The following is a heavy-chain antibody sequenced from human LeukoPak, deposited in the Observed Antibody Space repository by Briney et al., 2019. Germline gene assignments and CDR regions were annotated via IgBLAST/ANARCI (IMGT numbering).Heavy chain of an antibody. J-gene: IGHJ4*02. D-gene: IGHD1-26*01. CDR3: ARALVGTTGRFDY. V-gene: IGHV4-38-2*02. Sequence: KPSETLSLTCTVSGYSISSNNYWGWIRQPPGKGLEGIGNIYHSGSISYNPSLKSRVTISVDTSKNQFSLKLTSVTAADTAVYFCARALVGTTGRFDYWGQGTLVTVSS. CDR1: GYSISSNNY. CDR2: IYHSGSI.